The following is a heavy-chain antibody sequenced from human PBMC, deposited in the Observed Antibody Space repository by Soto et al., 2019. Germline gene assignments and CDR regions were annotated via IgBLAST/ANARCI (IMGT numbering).Heavy chain of an antibody. D-gene: IGHD2-8*02. CDR3: TRDKITGLFDS. CDR1: GGSFSGYY. J-gene: IGHJ4*02. V-gene: IGHV4-34*01. CDR2: INHSGST. Sequence: SETLSLTCAVYGGSFSGYYWTWIRQPPGTGLEWIGEINHSGSTNYNPSLKSRVTISVDTSKNQFSLKLTSVTAANTAVYYCTRDKITGLFDSWGQGTLVT.